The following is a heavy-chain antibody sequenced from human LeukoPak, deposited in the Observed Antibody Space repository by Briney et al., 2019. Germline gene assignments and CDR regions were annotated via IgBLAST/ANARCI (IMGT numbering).Heavy chain of an antibody. CDR3: ASIRRGYSYGRGDFDY. CDR2: IIPIFGTA. V-gene: IGHV1-69*05. Sequence: ASVKVSCKASGGTFSSYAISWVRQAPGQGLEWMGRIIPIFGTANYAQKFQGRATITTDESTSTAYMELSSLRSEDTAVYYCASIRRGYSYGRGDFDYWGQGTLVTVSS. CDR1: GGTFSSYA. J-gene: IGHJ4*02. D-gene: IGHD5-18*01.